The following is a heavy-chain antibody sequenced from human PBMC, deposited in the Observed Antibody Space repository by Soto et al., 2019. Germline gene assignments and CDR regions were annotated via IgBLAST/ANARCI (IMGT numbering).Heavy chain of an antibody. CDR1: GFTFSSYA. CDR2: ISGSGGST. D-gene: IGHD2-2*02. CDR3: ARVKVPAAILGAFDL. J-gene: IGHJ3*01. Sequence: GGSLRLSCAASGFTFSSYAMSWVRQAPGKGLEWVSAISGSGGSTYYADSVKGRFTISRDNSKNTLYLQMNSLRAEDTAVYYCARVKVPAAILGAFDLWGQGTLVTVSS. V-gene: IGHV3-23*01.